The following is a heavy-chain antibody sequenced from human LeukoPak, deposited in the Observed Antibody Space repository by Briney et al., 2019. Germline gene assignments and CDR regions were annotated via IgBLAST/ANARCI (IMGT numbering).Heavy chain of an antibody. CDR1: AGTINYYY. J-gene: IGHJ6*04. CDR3: SRGRYFELGGYYYYGMDV. V-gene: IGHV4-59*12. Sequence: VTPSETLSLTCTVSAGTINYYYWIWNPPAPGQELMGISTPNSSGSTNSNPSLKSRITITVDTFQNPFMLKLIPVTDAAAVDFSCSRGRYFELGGYYYYGMDVWGDGTTVTVSS. D-gene: IGHD3-9*01. CDR2: PNSSGST.